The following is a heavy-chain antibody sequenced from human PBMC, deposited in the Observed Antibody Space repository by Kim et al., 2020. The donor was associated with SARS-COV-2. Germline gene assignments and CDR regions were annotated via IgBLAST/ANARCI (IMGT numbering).Heavy chain of an antibody. CDR1: GYTFTSYA. Sequence: ASVKVSCKASGYTFTSYAMNWVRQAPGQGLEWMGWINTNTGNPTYAQGFTGRFVFSLDTSVSTAYLQISSLKAEDTAVYYCARDVLRHDEQQLVPEWVGNWFDPWGQGTLVTVSS. CDR3: ARDVLRHDEQQLVPEWVGNWFDP. D-gene: IGHD6-13*01. J-gene: IGHJ5*02. CDR2: INTNTGNP. V-gene: IGHV7-4-1*02.